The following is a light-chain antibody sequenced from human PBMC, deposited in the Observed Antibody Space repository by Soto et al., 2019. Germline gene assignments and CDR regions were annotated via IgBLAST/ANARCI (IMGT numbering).Light chain of an antibody. CDR1: QSVSNNY. CDR3: QHYNNWPLT. J-gene: IGKJ4*01. V-gene: IGKV3-20*01. CDR2: GAS. Sequence: IMTKPPPCTPFSFPGESATLSCRASQSVSNNYLAWYQQKPGQAPRLLIYGASNRAAGIPDRFSGSGSGTDFTLTISRLEPEDFAVYYCQHYNNWPLTFGGGTKVDI.